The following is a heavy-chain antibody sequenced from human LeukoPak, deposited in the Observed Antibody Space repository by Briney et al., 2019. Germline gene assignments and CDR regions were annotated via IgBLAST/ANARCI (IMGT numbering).Heavy chain of an antibody. CDR3: ARDPQLYSYGSRPFYYYYMDV. D-gene: IGHD5-18*01. CDR2: INPSGGST. Sequence: ASVKASCKASGYTFTGYYMHWVRQAPGQGLEWMGIINPSGGSTSYAQKFQGRVTMTRDMSTSTVYMELSSLRSEDTAVYYCARDPQLYSYGSRPFYYYYMDVWGKGTTVTVSS. CDR1: GYTFTGYY. V-gene: IGHV1-46*01. J-gene: IGHJ6*03.